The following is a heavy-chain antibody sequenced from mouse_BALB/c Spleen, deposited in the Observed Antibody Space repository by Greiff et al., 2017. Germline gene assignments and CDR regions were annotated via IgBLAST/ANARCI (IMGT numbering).Heavy chain of an antibody. CDR1: GYSITSGYF. CDR3: ARALWLRRGTWFAY. CDR2: ISYDGSN. Sequence: VQLQQSGPGLVKPSQSLSLTCSVTGYSITSGYFWYWIRQFPGNQLECMGYISYDGSNNYNPSLNNRISFILDTSKNQFFLKLNSVTTEDTATYYCARALWLRRGTWFAYWGQGTLVTVSA. V-gene: IGHV3-6*02. J-gene: IGHJ3*01. D-gene: IGHD2-2*01.